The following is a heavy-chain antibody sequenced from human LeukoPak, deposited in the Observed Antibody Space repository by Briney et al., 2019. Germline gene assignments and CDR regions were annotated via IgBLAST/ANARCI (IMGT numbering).Heavy chain of an antibody. V-gene: IGHV3-30*04. Sequence: GGSLRLSCAASGFTFSSYAMHWVRQAPGKGLEWVAVISYDGSNKYYADSVNGRFTISRDNSENTLYLQMNSLRADDTALYYCTKVRYSSNYYAPFDFWGQGTLVTVSS. CDR2: ISYDGSNK. J-gene: IGHJ4*02. D-gene: IGHD6-13*01. CDR3: TKVRYSSNYYAPFDF. CDR1: GFTFSSYA.